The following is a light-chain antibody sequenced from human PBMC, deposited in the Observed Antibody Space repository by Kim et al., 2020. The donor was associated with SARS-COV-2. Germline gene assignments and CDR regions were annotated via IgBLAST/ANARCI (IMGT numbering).Light chain of an antibody. CDR3: AVWDDSLKQGV. Sequence: QPVLTQPPSASGTPGQRVTISCSGSSSNIGSNNVVWYQQLPRAAPNLLIYSNNQRPSGIPDRFSGSRSGTSASLAISGLQSGDEADYYCAVWDDSLKQGVFGGGTQLTVL. J-gene: IGLJ3*02. CDR1: SSNIGSNN. CDR2: SNN. V-gene: IGLV1-44*01.